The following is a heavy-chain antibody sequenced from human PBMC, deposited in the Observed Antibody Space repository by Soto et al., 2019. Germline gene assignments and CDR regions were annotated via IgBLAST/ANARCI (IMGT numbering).Heavy chain of an antibody. CDR3: ARAGDSSGYRHYYYHYGMDF. Sequence: SETLSLTCTVSGGSISSYYWSWIRQPPGKGLEWIGYIYYSGSTNYNPSLKSRVTISVDTSKNQFSLKLSSVTAADTAVYYCARAGDSSGYRHYYYHYGMDFWGQGNTVTVS. D-gene: IGHD3-22*01. V-gene: IGHV4-59*01. CDR2: IYYSGST. CDR1: GGSISSYY. J-gene: IGHJ6*02.